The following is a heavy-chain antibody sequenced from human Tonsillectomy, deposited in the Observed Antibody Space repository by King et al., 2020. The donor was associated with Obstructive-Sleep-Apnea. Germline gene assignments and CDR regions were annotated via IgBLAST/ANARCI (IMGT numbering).Heavy chain of an antibody. D-gene: IGHD3-22*01. CDR1: GFSFSSYW. CDR3: ARDTYYYDSNGFHPFDY. Sequence: VQLVESGGDIVHPGGSLRLSCAASGFSFSSYWMYWVRQAPGKGLVWVSRVSGDGTKTNYADFVKGRFTVSRDNAKDTLYLQLNSLRAEDTAVYYCARDTYYYDSNGFHPFDYWGQGTLVIVSS. J-gene: IGHJ4*02. V-gene: IGHV3-74*01. CDR2: VSGDGTKT.